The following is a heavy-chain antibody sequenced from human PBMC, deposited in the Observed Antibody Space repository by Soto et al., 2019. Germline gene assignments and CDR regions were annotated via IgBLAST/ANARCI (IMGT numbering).Heavy chain of an antibody. D-gene: IGHD3-10*01. V-gene: IGHV1-18*01. CDR2: ISAYNGNT. CDR3: ARDLYYGSGSYYNVRESRYFDY. Sequence: ASVKVSCKASGYTFTSYGISWVRQAPGQGLEWMGWISAYNGNTNYAQKLQGRVTMTTDTSTSTAYMELRSLRSDDTAVYYCARDLYYGSGSYYNVRESRYFDYWGQGTLVTVSS. J-gene: IGHJ4*02. CDR1: GYTFTSYG.